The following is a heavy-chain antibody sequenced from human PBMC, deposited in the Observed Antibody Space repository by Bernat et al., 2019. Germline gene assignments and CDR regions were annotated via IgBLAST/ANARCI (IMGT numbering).Heavy chain of an antibody. CDR1: GFTFSSYA. V-gene: IGHV3-23*01. J-gene: IGHJ5*02. Sequence: EVQLLESGGGLVQPGGSLRLSCAASGFTFSSYAMSWVRQAPGKGLEWVSAISGSGGSTYYADSVKGRFTISRDNSKNTLYLQMNSLRAEDTAVYYCARENIVVVPAARYNWFDPWGQGTLVTVSS. D-gene: IGHD2-2*01. CDR2: ISGSGGST. CDR3: ARENIVVVPAARYNWFDP.